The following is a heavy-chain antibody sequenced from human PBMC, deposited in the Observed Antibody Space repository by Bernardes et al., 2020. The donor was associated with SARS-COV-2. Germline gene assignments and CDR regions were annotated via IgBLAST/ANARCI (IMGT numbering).Heavy chain of an antibody. D-gene: IGHD2-2*02. J-gene: IGHJ4*02. CDR3: AIVRGEYQLLYMVVGPFGD. CDR2: IYYSGST. CDR1: GGSISSGGYY. Sequence: TLSLTCTVSGGSISSGGYYWSWIRQHPGKGLEWIGYIYYSGSTYYNPSLKSRVTISVDTSKNQFSLKLSSVTAADTAVYYCAIVRGEYQLLYMVVGPFGDRGQGTLGTGSS. V-gene: IGHV4-31*03.